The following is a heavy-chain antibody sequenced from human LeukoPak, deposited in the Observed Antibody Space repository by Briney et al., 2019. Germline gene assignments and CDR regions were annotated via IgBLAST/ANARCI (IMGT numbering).Heavy chain of an antibody. J-gene: IGHJ5*02. CDR2: IDADGGAT. CDR3: AKDQSYYNWFDP. D-gene: IGHD3-10*01. V-gene: IGHV3-23*01. Sequence: GGSLRLSCAASGFTFKIYAMTWVRQAPGKGLEWVSSIDADGGATFYADSVQGPFSISRDNAKNTLGLQMHSLTAEDTAIYYCAKDQSYYNWFDPWGQGTRVTVSS. CDR1: GFTFKIYA.